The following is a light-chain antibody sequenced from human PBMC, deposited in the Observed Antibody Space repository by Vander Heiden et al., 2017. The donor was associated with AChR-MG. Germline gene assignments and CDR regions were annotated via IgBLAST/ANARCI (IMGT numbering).Light chain of an antibody. CDR2: QDT. Sequence: SHELTQPPSVSVSPGQTASITCSGDTLGDKYVCWYQQKSGQSPLLVIYQDTKRPSGIPERFSGSNSGNTATLTISGTQATDEADDYCQAWDRNSDEVFGGGTKLTVL. CDR1: TLGDKY. J-gene: IGLJ3*02. CDR3: QAWDRNSDEV. V-gene: IGLV3-1*01.